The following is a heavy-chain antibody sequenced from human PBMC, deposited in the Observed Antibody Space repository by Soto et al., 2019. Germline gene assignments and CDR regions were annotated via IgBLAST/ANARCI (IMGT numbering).Heavy chain of an antibody. CDR1: GGSISSSTYY. CDR2: ISYSGST. Sequence: QLHLQESGPGLVKPSETLSLTCTVSGGSISSSTYYWGWIRQPPGKGLEWIGSISYSGSTYYNPYLKSRVPLPVDTSKNQFSLKLSSVTAADTAVYYCARPLVGVEWFDPWGQGTLVTVSS. D-gene: IGHD1-26*01. V-gene: IGHV4-39*01. CDR3: ARPLVGVEWFDP. J-gene: IGHJ5*02.